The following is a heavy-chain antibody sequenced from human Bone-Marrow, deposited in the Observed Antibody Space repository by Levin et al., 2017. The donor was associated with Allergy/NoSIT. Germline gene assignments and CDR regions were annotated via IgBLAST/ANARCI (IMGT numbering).Heavy chain of an antibody. J-gene: IGHJ2*01. V-gene: IGHV4-4*07. CDR2: FHEGGNI. CDR1: GGFINNYH. Sequence: SETLSLTCKVSGGFINNYHWSWIRQSAEKGLEWIGRFHEGGNINYNPSLKNRVTISVDSSKNQVSLRLTSVTAADTAVYFCARDSLLSPRCFDIWGRGTLVTVSS. D-gene: IGHD2/OR15-2a*01. CDR3: ARDSLLSPRCFDI.